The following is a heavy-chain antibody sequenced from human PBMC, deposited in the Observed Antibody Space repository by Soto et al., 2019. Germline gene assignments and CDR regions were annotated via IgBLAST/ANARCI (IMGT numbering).Heavy chain of an antibody. CDR3: ATPQDYDGCLDS. D-gene: IGHD3-22*01. CDR1: GYIFVNYS. J-gene: IGHJ4*02. V-gene: IGHV1-3*01. Sequence: ASVKVACKASGYIFVNYSLHWVRQAPGHGLEWMGWINADNGDTGFSRKFQGRVTFTWDTSASTVYMELSSLRSEDTAVYYCATPQDYDGCLDSWGQGTLVTVSS. CDR2: INADNGDT.